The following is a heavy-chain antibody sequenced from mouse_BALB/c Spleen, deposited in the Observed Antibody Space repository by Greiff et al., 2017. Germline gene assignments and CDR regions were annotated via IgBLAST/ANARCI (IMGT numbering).Heavy chain of an antibody. Sequence: EVNLVESGGGLVKPGGSLKLSCAASGFTFSSYAMSWVRQTPEKRLEWVASISSGGSTYYPDSVKGRFTISRDNARNILYLQMSSLRSEDTAMYYCARGRIYYDYDGFAYWGQGTLVTVSA. D-gene: IGHD2-4*01. CDR3: ARGRIYYDYDGFAY. J-gene: IGHJ3*01. CDR1: GFTFSSYA. V-gene: IGHV5-6-5*01. CDR2: ISSGGST.